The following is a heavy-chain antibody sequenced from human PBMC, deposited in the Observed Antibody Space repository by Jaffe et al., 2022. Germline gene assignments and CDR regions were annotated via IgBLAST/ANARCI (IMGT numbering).Heavy chain of an antibody. V-gene: IGHV4-38-2*01. CDR3: ARHVRSYGDTDY. CDR1: GYSISSGYY. Sequence: QVQLQESGPGLVKPSETLSLTCAVSGYSISSGYYWGWIRQPPGKGLEWIGSIYHSGSTYYNPSLKSRVTISVDTSKNQFSLKLSSVTAADTAVYYCARHVRSYGDTDYWGQGTLVTVSS. CDR2: IYHSGST. J-gene: IGHJ4*02. D-gene: IGHD4-17*01.